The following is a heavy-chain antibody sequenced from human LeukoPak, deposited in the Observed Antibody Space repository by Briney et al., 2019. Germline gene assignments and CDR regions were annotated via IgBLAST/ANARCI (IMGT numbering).Heavy chain of an antibody. J-gene: IGHJ6*02. D-gene: IGHD4-17*01. Sequence: PGRSLRLSCVASEFTFSSYGMHWVRQAPGKELEWVASISYDGSNNYYADSVKGRFTISRDNSKNTLYLQMNSLNTEDTAVYYCAKAAPDSGDYGMDVWGQGTTVTVSS. CDR2: ISYDGSNN. V-gene: IGHV3-30*18. CDR1: EFTFSSYG. CDR3: AKAAPDSGDYGMDV.